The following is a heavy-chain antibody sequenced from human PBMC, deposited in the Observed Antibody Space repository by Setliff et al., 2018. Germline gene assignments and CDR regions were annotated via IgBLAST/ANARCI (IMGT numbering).Heavy chain of an antibody. CDR3: ARQNDFWSGQDFDY. D-gene: IGHD3-3*01. J-gene: IGHJ4*02. V-gene: IGHV3-11*04. CDR1: GFTFSDYY. Sequence: AGSLRLSCAASGFTFSDYYMSWIRQAPGKGLEWVSYISSSGSTIYYADSVKGRFTISRDNAKNSLYLQMNSLRAEDTAVYYCARQNDFWSGQDFDYWGQGTLVTVSS. CDR2: ISSSGSTI.